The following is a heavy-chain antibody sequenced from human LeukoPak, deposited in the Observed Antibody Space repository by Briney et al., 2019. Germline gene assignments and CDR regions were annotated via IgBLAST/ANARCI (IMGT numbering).Heavy chain of an antibody. CDR2: INHSGST. CDR1: GGSFSGYY. Sequence: SETLSLTCAVYGGSFSGYYWSWIRQPPGKGLEWIREINHSGSTNYNPSLKSRVTISVDTSKNQFSLKLSSVTAADTAVYYCARLLRGIAAAGSYYYYYMDVWGKGTTVTVSS. J-gene: IGHJ6*03. V-gene: IGHV4-34*01. D-gene: IGHD6-13*01. CDR3: ARLLRGIAAAGSYYYYYMDV.